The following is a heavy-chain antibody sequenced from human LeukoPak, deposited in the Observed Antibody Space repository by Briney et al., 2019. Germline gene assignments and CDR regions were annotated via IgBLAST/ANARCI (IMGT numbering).Heavy chain of an antibody. CDR1: GFTFSSYA. V-gene: IGHV3-23*01. CDR2: ISGSGGST. D-gene: IGHD3-10*01. J-gene: IGHJ4*02. Sequence: PGGSLRLSCGASGFTFSSYAMSWVRQAPGKGLECVSAISGSGGSTYYADSVKGRFTISRDNSKNTLYLQMNSLRAVDTAVYYCAKSSVLLWFGELDYWGQGTLVTVSS. CDR3: AKSSVLLWFGELDY.